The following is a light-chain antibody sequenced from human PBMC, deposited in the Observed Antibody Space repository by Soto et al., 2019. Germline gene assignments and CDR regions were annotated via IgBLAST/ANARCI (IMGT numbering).Light chain of an antibody. Sequence: EIGLTQSPATLSLSPGERATLSCRASQSVSRYLAWYQQKPGQAPRLLIHDTSTRATGVPDTFSGSGSGTELTLTISSLEPEDFAMYYCQQRFSWPPTFGGGTHVEVK. J-gene: IGKJ4*01. CDR3: QQRFSWPPT. CDR1: QSVSRY. CDR2: DTS. V-gene: IGKV3-11*01.